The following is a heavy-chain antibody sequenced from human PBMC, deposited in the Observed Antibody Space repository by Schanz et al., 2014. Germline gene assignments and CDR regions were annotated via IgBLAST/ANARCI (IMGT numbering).Heavy chain of an antibody. D-gene: IGHD2-15*01. CDR3: ARGRGCTGGSCYSWFDL. V-gene: IGHV1-69*02. CDR1: GGTFSTYP. J-gene: IGHJ5*02. Sequence: QVQLVQSGAEVKKPGSSMKVSCKASGGTFSTYPINWLRQAPGQGLEWMGRIIPIHGIVNYAQRFQDRVRITADKSTSTAYMELSSLRSDDTAVYYCARGRGCTGGSCYSWFDLWGQGTLVIVSS. CDR2: IIPIHGIV.